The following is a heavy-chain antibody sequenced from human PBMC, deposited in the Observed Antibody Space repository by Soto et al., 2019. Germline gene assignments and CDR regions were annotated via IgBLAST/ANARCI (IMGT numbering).Heavy chain of an antibody. Sequence: QVQLVESGGGVVQPGRSLRLSCVASGFTLSSTGMHWVRQAPGKGLEWVAMISYDGSNTFYADSVKGRFTISRDNSWKPLYLQMDSLRHEETSVYYCAKDWGSSGWFNWFDPWGQGTLVTVSS. J-gene: IGHJ5*02. V-gene: IGHV3-30*18. CDR3: AKDWGSSGWFNWFDP. CDR1: GFTLSSTG. D-gene: IGHD6-19*01. CDR2: ISYDGSNT.